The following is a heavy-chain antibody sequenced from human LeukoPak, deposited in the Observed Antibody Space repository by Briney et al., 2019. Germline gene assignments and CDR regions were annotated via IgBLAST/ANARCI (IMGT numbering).Heavy chain of an antibody. CDR3: VVEASFDY. J-gene: IGHJ4*02. Sequence: PGGSLRLSCAASGFTFSSYEMNWVRQAPGKGLEWVSYISSSGSTIYYAASVKGRFTISRDNAKNSLYLQMNSLRAEDTAVYYCVVEASFDYWGQGTLVTVSS. CDR2: ISSSGSTI. V-gene: IGHV3-48*03. CDR1: GFTFSSYE.